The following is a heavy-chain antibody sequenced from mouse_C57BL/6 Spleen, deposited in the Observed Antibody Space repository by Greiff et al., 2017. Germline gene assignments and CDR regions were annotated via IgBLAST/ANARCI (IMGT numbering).Heavy chain of an antibody. CDR2: INPSTGGT. CDR3: ARSSAEFDY. V-gene: IGHV1-42*01. CDR1: GYSFTGYY. Sequence: VHVKQSGPELVKPGASVKISCKASGYSFTGYYMNWVKQSPEKSLEWIGEINPSTGGTTYNQKFKAKATLTVDKTSSTAYMQLKSLTSEDSAVYYCARSSAEFDYWGQGTTLTVSS. J-gene: IGHJ2*01.